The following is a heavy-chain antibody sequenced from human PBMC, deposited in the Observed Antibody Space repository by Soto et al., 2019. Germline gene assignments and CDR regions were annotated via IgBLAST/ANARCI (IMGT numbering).Heavy chain of an antibody. CDR3: ARREYNYANMDV. Sequence: ASVKVSCKTFGYTFTTYYMHWVRRAPGQGLEWMGMINPSGGSTSYAQKFRGRVTMTRDTSTRTIYMELSSLRRDDTAIYYCARREYNYANMDVCGQGTTVTVSS. CDR2: INPSGGST. CDR1: GYTFTTYY. V-gene: IGHV1-46*01. D-gene: IGHD5-18*01. J-gene: IGHJ6*02.